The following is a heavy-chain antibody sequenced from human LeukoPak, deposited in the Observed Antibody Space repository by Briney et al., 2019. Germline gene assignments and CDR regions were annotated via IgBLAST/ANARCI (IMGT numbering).Heavy chain of an antibody. D-gene: IGHD3-3*01. J-gene: IGHJ5*02. CDR2: INPNSGGT. Sequence: ASVKVSCKASGYTFTGYYMHWVRQAPGQGLEWMGWINPNSGGTNYAQKFQGRVTMTRDTSISTAYMELSRLRSDDTAVYYCAKDFCSGFIHWFDPWGQGTLVTVSS. CDR1: GYTFTGYY. CDR3: AKDFCSGFIHWFDP. V-gene: IGHV1-2*02.